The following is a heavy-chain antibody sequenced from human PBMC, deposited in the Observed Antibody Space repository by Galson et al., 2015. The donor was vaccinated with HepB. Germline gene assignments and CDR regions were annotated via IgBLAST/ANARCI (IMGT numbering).Heavy chain of an antibody. Sequence: SVKVSCKASGYTFTSYYMHWVRQAPGQGLEWMGIINPSGGSTSYAQKFQGRVTMTRDTSTSTVYMELSSLRSEDTAVYYCATQGGDYGDYDAFDIWGQGTMVTVSS. CDR3: ATQGGDYGDYDAFDI. D-gene: IGHD4-17*01. J-gene: IGHJ3*02. CDR2: INPSGGST. CDR1: GYTFTSYY. V-gene: IGHV1-46*01.